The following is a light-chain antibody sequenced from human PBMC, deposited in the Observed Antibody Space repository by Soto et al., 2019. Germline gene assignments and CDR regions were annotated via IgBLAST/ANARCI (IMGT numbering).Light chain of an antibody. J-gene: IGKJ3*01. CDR2: DAS. V-gene: IGKV3-11*01. CDR1: QTVGIS. Sequence: LTQSPASLSLSAGERATLSCRASQTVGISLAWYQHKPGQPPRLLIYDASNGATGIPARFGGSGSGTDFTLTISSLEPEDFAVYYCQQRTNWLFTFGPGTKVDIK. CDR3: QQRTNWLFT.